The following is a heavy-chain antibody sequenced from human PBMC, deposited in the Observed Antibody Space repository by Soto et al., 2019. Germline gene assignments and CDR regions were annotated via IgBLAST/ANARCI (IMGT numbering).Heavy chain of an antibody. J-gene: IGHJ4*02. V-gene: IGHV3-21*01. CDR1: GFTFSSYS. CDR2: ISSSSYI. D-gene: IGHD6-13*01. CDR3: ARRGVGYSSSWDFDY. Sequence: EVQLVESGGGLVKPGGSLRLSCAASGFTFSSYSMNWVRQAPGKGLEWVSSISSSSYIYYADSVKGRFTISRDNAKNSLYLQMNSLRAEDTAVYYCARRGVGYSSSWDFDYWGQGTLVTVSS.